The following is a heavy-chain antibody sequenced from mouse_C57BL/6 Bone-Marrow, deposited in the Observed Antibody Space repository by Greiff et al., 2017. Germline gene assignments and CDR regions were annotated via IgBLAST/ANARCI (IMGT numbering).Heavy chain of an antibody. Sequence: QVQLQQSGAELVRPGASVTLSCKASGYTFTDYEMHWVKQTPVHGLEWIGAIDPETGGTAYNQKFKGKDILTADKSSSTAYMELRSLTSEDSAVYYCTRDLLWFAYWGQGTLVTVSA. CDR3: TRDLLWFAY. J-gene: IGHJ3*01. V-gene: IGHV1-15*01. CDR2: IDPETGGT. CDR1: GYTFTDYE.